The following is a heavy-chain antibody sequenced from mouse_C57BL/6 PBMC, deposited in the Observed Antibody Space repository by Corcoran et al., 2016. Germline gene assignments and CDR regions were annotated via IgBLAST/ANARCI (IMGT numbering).Heavy chain of an antibody. J-gene: IGHJ3*01. CDR3: ARDRVFAY. CDR1: GYSITSGYY. Sequence: DVQLQESGPGLVKPSQSLSLTCSVTGYSITSGYYWNWIRRFPGNKLEWMGYISYDGSNNYNPSLKNRISITRDTSKNQFFLKLNSVTTEDTATYHCARDRVFAYWGQGTLVTVSA. CDR2: ISYDGSN. D-gene: IGHD3-3*01. V-gene: IGHV3-6*01.